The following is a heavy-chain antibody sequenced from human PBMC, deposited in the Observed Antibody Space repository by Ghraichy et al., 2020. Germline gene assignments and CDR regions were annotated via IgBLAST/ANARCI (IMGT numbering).Heavy chain of an antibody. J-gene: IGHJ4*02. CDR2: ISSNGGST. CDR3: VKNPDYGDYNFDY. V-gene: IGHV3-64D*06. Sequence: GGSLRLSCSASGFTFSSYSMHWVRQAPGKGLEYVSAISSNGGSTYYADSVKGRFTISRDNSKNTLYLQMSSLRAEDTAVYYCVKNPDYGDYNFDYWGQGTLVTIPS. D-gene: IGHD4-17*01. CDR1: GFTFSSYS.